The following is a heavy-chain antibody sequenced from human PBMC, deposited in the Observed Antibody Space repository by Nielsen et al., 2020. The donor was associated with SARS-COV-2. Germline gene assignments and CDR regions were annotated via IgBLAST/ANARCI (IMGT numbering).Heavy chain of an antibody. CDR2: INSDGSST. CDR1: GFTFSSYS. V-gene: IGHV3-74*01. CDR3: ARWRRGDYSNYYYYYMDV. J-gene: IGHJ6*03. Sequence: GGSLRLSCAASGFTFSSYSMNWVRQAPGKGLVWVSRINSDGSSTSYADSVKGRFTISRDNAKNTLYLQMNSLRAEDTAVYYCARWRRGDYSNYYYYYMDVWGKGTTVTVSS. D-gene: IGHD4-11*01.